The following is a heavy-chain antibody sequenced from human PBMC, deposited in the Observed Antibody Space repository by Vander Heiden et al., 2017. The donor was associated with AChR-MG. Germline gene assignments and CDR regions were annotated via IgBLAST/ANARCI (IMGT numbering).Heavy chain of an antibody. CDR3: AVITDYGDHLFDY. D-gene: IGHD4-17*01. CDR1: GYSITRGDYY. V-gene: IGHV4-30-4*01. Sequence: QVQLKESGQGLVKPSQTLSLTCSVSGYSITRGDYYWSWLRQPPGKGLEYIGYIYYSGTTYYSPSLKSQVTFSLDTSKNQFSLTLRSVTAADTAVYYCAVITDYGDHLFDYWGQGTLVTVST. CDR2: IYYSGTT. J-gene: IGHJ4*02.